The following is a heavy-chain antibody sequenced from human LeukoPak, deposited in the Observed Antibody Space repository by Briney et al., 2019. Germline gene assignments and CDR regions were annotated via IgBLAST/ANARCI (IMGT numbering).Heavy chain of an antibody. CDR1: GFTFSSYS. CDR3: TRELHGPRDY. Sequence: GGSLRLSCAASGFTFSSYSMNWVRQAPGKGLVWVSRINIEGSITTYADSVKGRFTISRDNAKNTLYMQMDSLRVEDTAVYYCTRELHGPRDYWGQGTLVSVSS. V-gene: IGHV3-74*01. J-gene: IGHJ4*02. CDR2: INIEGSIT.